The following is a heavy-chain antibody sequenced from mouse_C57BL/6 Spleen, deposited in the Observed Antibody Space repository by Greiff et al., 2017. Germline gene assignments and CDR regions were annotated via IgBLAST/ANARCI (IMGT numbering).Heavy chain of an antibody. V-gene: IGHV14-4*01. CDR2: IDPENGDT. D-gene: IGHD1-1*01. Sequence: EVQLQQSGAELVRPGASVKLSCTASGYTFTNDYMHWVKQRPEQGLEWIGWIDPENGDTEYASKFQGKATITADTSSNTAYLQLSSLSSEDTADYCCTSTVRFAYWGQGTLVTVSA. J-gene: IGHJ3*01. CDR1: GYTFTNDY. CDR3: TSTVRFAY.